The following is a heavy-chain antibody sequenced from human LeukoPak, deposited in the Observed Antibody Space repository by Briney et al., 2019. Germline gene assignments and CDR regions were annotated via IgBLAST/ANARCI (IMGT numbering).Heavy chain of an antibody. CDR1: GYTFTSYY. CDR3: ARAIGCSSTSCPYPYYYYGMDV. Sequence: ASVKVSCKASGYTFTSYYMHWVRQAPGQGLEWMGIINPSGGSTSYAQKFQGRVTMTRDTSTSSVYMELSSLRSEDTAVYYCARAIGCSSTSCPYPYYYYGMDVWGKGTTVTVS. J-gene: IGHJ6*04. CDR2: INPSGGST. D-gene: IGHD2-2*01. V-gene: IGHV1-46*01.